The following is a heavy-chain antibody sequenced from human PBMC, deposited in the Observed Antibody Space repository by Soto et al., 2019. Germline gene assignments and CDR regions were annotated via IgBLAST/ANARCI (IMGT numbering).Heavy chain of an antibody. Sequence: SVKVYCKGSGLTFISCDVSWLRQTTGQGLEWMGWMNPNNGNAGFAQKFRGRINMTRNTSISTAYLGLSSLRSDDSAVYFCARRKERSGPYYLDLWGQGNQVTVSS. D-gene: IGHD6-25*01. V-gene: IGHV1-8*02. CDR3: ARRKERSGPYYLDL. CDR2: MNPNNGNA. CDR1: GLTFISCD. J-gene: IGHJ4*02.